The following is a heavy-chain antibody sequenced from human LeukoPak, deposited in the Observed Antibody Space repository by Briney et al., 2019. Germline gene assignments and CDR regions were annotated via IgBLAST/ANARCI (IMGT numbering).Heavy chain of an antibody. Sequence: ASVKVSCKVSGYTLTELSMHWVRQAPGKGLEWMGGFDPEDGETIYAQKFQGRVTMTEDTSTDTAYMELSSLRSEDTAVYYCATVVGKVGATSFDYWGRGTLVTVSS. CDR1: GYTLTELS. CDR3: ATVVGKVGATSFDY. V-gene: IGHV1-24*01. J-gene: IGHJ4*02. CDR2: FDPEDGET. D-gene: IGHD1-26*01.